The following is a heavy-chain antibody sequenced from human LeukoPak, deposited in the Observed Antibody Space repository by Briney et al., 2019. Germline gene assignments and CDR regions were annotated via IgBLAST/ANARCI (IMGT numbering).Heavy chain of an antibody. D-gene: IGHD5-18*01. CDR2: IYYSGST. CDR3: ARGKWIQLWLLDY. J-gene: IGHJ4*02. CDR1: GDSISSSRYY. V-gene: IGHV4-39*01. Sequence: SETLSLTCTVSGDSISSSRYYWGWIRQPPGKGLEWIGSIYYSGSTYYNPSLKSRVTISLDPSKNQFSLKLNSVTAADTAVYYCARGKWIQLWLLDYWGQGTLVTVSS.